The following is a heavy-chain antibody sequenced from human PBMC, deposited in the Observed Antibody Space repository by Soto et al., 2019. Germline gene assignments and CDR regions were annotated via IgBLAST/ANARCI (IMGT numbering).Heavy chain of an antibody. J-gene: IGHJ4*02. V-gene: IGHV4-4*02. CDR3: ARGSFHLPTY. CDR2: IFHSGST. Sequence: SETLSLTCAVSGGFISSANWWIWVRQSPGKGLEWIGEIFHSGSTNYSPSLKTRVTISVDKSKNHFSLDLSSVTAADTAVYYCARGSFHLPTYWGQGSLVSVPS. CDR1: GGFISSANW.